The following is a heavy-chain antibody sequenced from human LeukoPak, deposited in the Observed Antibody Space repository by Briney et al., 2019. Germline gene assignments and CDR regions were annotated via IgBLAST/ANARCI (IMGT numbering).Heavy chain of an antibody. V-gene: IGHV2-70*11. J-gene: IGHJ4*02. D-gene: IGHD1-26*01. CDR1: GFSLSTSGMC. Sequence: SGPALVKPTQPLTLTCTFSGFSLSTSGMCVSWIRQPPGKALEWLARIDWDDDKYYSTSLKTRLTISKDTSKNQVVLTMTNMDPVDTATYYCARSPTAPPIVGATVSFDYWGQGTLVTVSS. CDR2: IDWDDDK. CDR3: ARSPTAPPIVGATVSFDY.